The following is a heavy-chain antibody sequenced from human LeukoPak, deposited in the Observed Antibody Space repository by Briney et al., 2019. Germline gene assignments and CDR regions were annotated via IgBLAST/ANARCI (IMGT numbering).Heavy chain of an antibody. Sequence: PGGSLRLSCEASGFSFSFYPMNWVRQAPGKALEWLSYISRDSSVIYYADSVKGRFTISRDNDKSSLSLQMNGLRDEDTAVYYCARGAVYSGSYSGGLDYWGQGTLVTVSS. D-gene: IGHD1-26*01. V-gene: IGHV3-48*02. CDR2: ISRDSSVI. J-gene: IGHJ4*02. CDR3: ARGAVYSGSYSGGLDY. CDR1: GFSFSFYP.